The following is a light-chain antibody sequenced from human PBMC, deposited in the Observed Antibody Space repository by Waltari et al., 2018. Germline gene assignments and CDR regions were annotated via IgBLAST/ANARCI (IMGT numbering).Light chain of an antibody. CDR3: CSYAGRGTYV. CDR2: EVI. J-gene: IGLJ1*01. Sequence: QSALTQPASVSGTPGQSITISCTGTTSDVGNYDLVSWYQHHPGKAPKLLICEVIKRPSGVSSRFSGSKSCSTASLILSGLQPDDAADYYCCSYAGRGTYVFGSGTKVTVL. V-gene: IGLV2-23*02. CDR1: TSDVGNYDL.